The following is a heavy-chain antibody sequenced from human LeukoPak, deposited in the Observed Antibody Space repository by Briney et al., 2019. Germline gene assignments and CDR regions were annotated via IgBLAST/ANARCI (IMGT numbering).Heavy chain of an antibody. J-gene: IGHJ5*02. CDR3: ARDREGEFDP. Sequence: GGSLRLSCAASGFTSSSYAMSWVRQAPGKGLEWVSYISSSSSTIYYADSVKGRFTISRDNAKNSLYLQMNSLRDEDTAVYYCARDREGEFDPWGQGTLVTVSS. V-gene: IGHV3-48*02. D-gene: IGHD3-10*01. CDR2: ISSSSSTI. CDR1: GFTSSSYA.